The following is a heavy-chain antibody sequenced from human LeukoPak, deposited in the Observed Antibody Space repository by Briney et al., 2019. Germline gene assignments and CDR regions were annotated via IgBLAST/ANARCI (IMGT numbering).Heavy chain of an antibody. D-gene: IGHD3-22*01. Sequence: PGGSLRLSCAASGFTFSSYSMNWVRQAPGKGLEWVSSISSSSSYIYYADSVKGRFTISRDNAKNSLYLQTNSLRAEDTAVYYCARGYGYYDSSGYSNYLDYWGQGTLVTVSS. J-gene: IGHJ4*02. CDR2: ISSSSSYI. V-gene: IGHV3-21*01. CDR1: GFTFSSYS. CDR3: ARGYGYYDSSGYSNYLDY.